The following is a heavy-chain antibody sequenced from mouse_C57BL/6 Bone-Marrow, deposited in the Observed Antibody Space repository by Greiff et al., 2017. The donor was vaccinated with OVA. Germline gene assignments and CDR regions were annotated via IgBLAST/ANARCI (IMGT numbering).Heavy chain of an antibody. J-gene: IGHJ2*01. V-gene: IGHV1-62-2*01. Sequence: VQLQESGAELVKPGASVKLSCKASGYTFTEYTIHWVKQRSGQGLEWIGWFYPGSGSIKYNEKFKDKATLTADKSSSTVYMELSRLTSEDSAVYFCARHEGLDSSGSVFWNYFDYWGKGTTLTVSS. CDR1: GYTFTEYT. CDR3: ARHEGLDSSGSVFWNYFDY. CDR2: FYPGSGSI. D-gene: IGHD3-2*02.